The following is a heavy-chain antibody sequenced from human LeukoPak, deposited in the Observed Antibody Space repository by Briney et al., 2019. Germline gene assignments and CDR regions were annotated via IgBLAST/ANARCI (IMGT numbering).Heavy chain of an antibody. CDR2: ISGSGGST. D-gene: IGHD6-6*01. CDR3: AKGLRYSSSSGCLDY. CDR1: GFTFSNYA. Sequence: GGSLRLSCAASGFTFSNYAMSWVRQAPGKGLEWVSGISGSGGSTYYADSVKGRFTISRDNSKSTLSLQMNSLRAEDTAVYYCAKGLRYSSSSGCLDYWGQGTLVTVSS. V-gene: IGHV3-23*01. J-gene: IGHJ4*02.